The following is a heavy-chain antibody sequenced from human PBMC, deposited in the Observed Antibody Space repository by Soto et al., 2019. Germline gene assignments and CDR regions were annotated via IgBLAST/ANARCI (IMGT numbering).Heavy chain of an antibody. J-gene: IGHJ4*02. CDR3: VGGGHSYDQWFFDY. CDR1: GFTFSNYA. CDR2: IWYDGSNG. V-gene: IGHV3-33*01. Sequence: VQLVESGGGVVQPGRSLRLSCAASGFTFSNYAMHWVRQAPGKGLEWVTAIWYDGSNGYYTDSVKGRFTISRDNSKNTLFLQMNSLRVEDTAVYYCVGGGHSYDQWFFDYWGQGTLVTVSS. D-gene: IGHD5-18*01.